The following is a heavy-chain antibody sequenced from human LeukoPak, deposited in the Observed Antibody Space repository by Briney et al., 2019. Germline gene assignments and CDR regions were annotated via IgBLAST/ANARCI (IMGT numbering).Heavy chain of an antibody. V-gene: IGHV4-59*12. Sequence: SETLSLTCSVSGGSISSYYWSWIRQSPENGLEWIGYIYNSGNTNYNLFLKSRVTISADTSKNQFSLKLTSVTAADTAVYYCARASNYYDSSGYVSQGAFDIWGQGTMVTVSS. D-gene: IGHD3-22*01. J-gene: IGHJ3*02. CDR1: GGSISSYY. CDR2: IYNSGNT. CDR3: ARASNYYDSSGYVSQGAFDI.